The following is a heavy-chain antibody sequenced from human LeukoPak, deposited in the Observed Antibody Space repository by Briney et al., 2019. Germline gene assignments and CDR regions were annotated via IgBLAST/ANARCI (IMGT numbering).Heavy chain of an antibody. CDR3: ARVGEEVTYAFDI. Sequence: LKRIGYIYYSGSTYYNPSLKSRVTISVDTSKNQFSLKLSSVTAADTAVYYCARVGEEVTYAFDIWGQGTMVTVSS. V-gene: IGHV4-31*02. CDR2: IYYSGST. J-gene: IGHJ3*02. D-gene: IGHD3-16*01.